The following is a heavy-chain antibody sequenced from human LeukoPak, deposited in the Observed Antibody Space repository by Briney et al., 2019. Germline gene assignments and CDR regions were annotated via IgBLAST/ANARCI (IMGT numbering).Heavy chain of an antibody. V-gene: IGHV3-23*01. Sequence: QSGGSLRLSSSASGFTFSSYAMSWVRQALGKGLEWVSTISRSGGGTYYADSVRGRFTISRDNSKNTLYVQMNSLRAEDTAVYYCAGHDYGDYGHFDYWGQGTLVTV. CDR2: ISRSGGGT. CDR1: GFTFSSYA. CDR3: AGHDYGDYGHFDY. J-gene: IGHJ4*02. D-gene: IGHD4-17*01.